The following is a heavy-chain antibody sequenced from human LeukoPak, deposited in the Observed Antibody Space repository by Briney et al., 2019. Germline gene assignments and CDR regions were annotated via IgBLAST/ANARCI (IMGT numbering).Heavy chain of an antibody. CDR2: INPNSGGT. J-gene: IGHJ3*02. Sequence: GASVKVSCKASGYTFTGYYMHWVRQAPGQGLEWMGWINPNSGGTNYAQKFQGRVTMTRDTSISTAYMELSRLRSDDTAVYYCAKLPYDYYDSSGYLSQFDAFDIWGQGTMVTVSS. CDR1: GYTFTGYY. D-gene: IGHD3-22*01. CDR3: AKLPYDYYDSSGYLSQFDAFDI. V-gene: IGHV1-2*02.